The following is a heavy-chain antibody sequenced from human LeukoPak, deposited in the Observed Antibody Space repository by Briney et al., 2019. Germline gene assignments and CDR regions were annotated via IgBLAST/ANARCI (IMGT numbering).Heavy chain of an antibody. CDR1: GFTFDDYA. Sequence: GGSLRLSCAASGFTFDDYAMHWVRQAPGKGLEWVSAISWNSGSIGYADSVKGRFTISRDNAKNSLYLQMNSLRAEDTALYYCAKDMSRWFGESTYYYYYGMDVWGQGTTVTVSS. V-gene: IGHV3-9*01. D-gene: IGHD3-10*01. CDR2: ISWNSGSI. J-gene: IGHJ6*02. CDR3: AKDMSRWFGESTYYYYYGMDV.